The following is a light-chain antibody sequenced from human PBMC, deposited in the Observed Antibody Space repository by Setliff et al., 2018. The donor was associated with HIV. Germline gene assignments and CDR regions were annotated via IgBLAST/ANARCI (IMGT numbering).Light chain of an antibody. J-gene: IGKJ1*01. CDR1: QSVLYSSNNKNY. CDR2: WAS. Sequence: IVMTQSPDSLAVSLGERATINCKSSQSVLYSSNNKNYLAWYQQKPGQPPKLLIYWASTRESGVPDRFSGSGSGTDFTLTISSLQAEDVAVYYCQQYYTTPRTFGQGT. V-gene: IGKV4-1*01. CDR3: QQYYTTPRT.